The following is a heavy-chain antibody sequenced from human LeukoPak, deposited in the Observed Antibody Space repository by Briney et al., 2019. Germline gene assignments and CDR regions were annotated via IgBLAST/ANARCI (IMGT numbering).Heavy chain of an antibody. V-gene: IGHV4-4*02. D-gene: IGHD3-9*01. CDR1: GGSISSSNW. J-gene: IGHJ4*02. Sequence: KASETLSLTCAVSGGSISSSNWWSWVRQPPGKGLEWIGEIYHSGSTNYNPSLKSRVTISVDTSKNQFSLKLSSVTAADTAVYYCARGDILTGSPFDYWGQGTLVTVSS. CDR3: ARGDILTGSPFDY. CDR2: IYHSGST.